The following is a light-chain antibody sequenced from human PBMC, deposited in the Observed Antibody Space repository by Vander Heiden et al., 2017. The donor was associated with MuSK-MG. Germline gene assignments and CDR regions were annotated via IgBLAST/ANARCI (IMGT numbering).Light chain of an antibody. V-gene: IGLV3-1*01. J-gene: IGLJ2*01. CDR2: HDT. CDR1: KLGNKY. CDR3: LAWDTSAVV. Sequence: SSELTQPPSVSVSPGQTASITCSGNKLGNKYACWYQRRPGQSPVLVIYHDTKRPSGIPERFSGSNSGNTATLTISGTQAMDEADYFCLAWDTSAVVFGGGTNLTVL.